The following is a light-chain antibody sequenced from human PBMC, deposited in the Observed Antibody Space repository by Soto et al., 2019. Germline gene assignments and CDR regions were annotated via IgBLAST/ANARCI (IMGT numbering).Light chain of an antibody. CDR2: DAS. Sequence: DIQMTQSPSTLSASVGDRITITCRASHSISSWLAWYQQKPGKAPKSLIYDASSLESGVPSRFSGSGSGTEFTLTISSLLPDDFATYYGQQYNSFPWTFGQGTKVE. V-gene: IGKV1-5*01. CDR1: HSISSW. CDR3: QQYNSFPWT. J-gene: IGKJ1*01.